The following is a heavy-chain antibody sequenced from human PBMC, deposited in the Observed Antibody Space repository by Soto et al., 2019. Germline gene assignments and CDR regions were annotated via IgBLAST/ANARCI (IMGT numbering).Heavy chain of an antibody. CDR3: AKVYCSSTRCYSAGYYYYGLEV. D-gene: IGHD2-2*02. CDR1: GFSFSSYG. V-gene: IGHV3-30-3*01. J-gene: IGHJ6*02. Sequence: QPGGSLRLSCEASGFSFSSYGMHWVRQAPGKGLEWVAVISYDGSNKNYADSVKGRFTISRDNSKNTLSLQMNSLRAEDTAIYYCAKVYCSSTRCYSAGYYYYGLEVWGQGTTVTVSS. CDR2: ISYDGSNK.